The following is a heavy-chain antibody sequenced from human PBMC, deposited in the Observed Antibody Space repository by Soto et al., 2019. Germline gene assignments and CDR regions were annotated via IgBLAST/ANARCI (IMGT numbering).Heavy chain of an antibody. CDR3: ARGAGRGYCSGGSCYSPYYYYGMDV. J-gene: IGHJ6*02. CDR1: GDSVSSNSAA. CDR2: TYYRSKWYN. Sequence: SPTLSLPCAISGDSVSSNSAAWNWIRQSPSRGLEWLGRTYYRSKWYNDDQVSVKSRITINPDTSKNQFALQLNSVTPEDTAVYYCARGAGRGYCSGGSCYSPYYYYGMDVWGQGTTGTGSS. D-gene: IGHD2-15*01. V-gene: IGHV6-1*01.